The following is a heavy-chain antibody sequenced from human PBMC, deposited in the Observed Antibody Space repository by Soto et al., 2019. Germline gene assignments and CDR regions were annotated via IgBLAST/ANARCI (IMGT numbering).Heavy chain of an antibody. V-gene: IGHV3-30*18. CDR2: ISYDGSAK. CDR3: TKEGRWERLRGYDY. J-gene: IGHJ4*02. Sequence: QVQLVESGGGVVQPGRSLTLSCAASGFSFSNYGMHWVRQAPGKGLEWVAVISYDGSAKYYGDSVKGRFSISRDNSKNTLYLRMYSLRVEDTAVYYCTKEGRWERLRGYDYWGQGTLVTVSS. CDR1: GFSFSNYG. D-gene: IGHD1-26*01.